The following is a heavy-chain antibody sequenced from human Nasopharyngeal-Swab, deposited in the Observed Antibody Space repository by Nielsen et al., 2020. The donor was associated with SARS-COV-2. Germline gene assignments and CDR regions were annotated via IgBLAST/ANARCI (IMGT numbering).Heavy chain of an antibody. CDR3: AKDWGYKSDYYYYMDV. V-gene: IGHV3-30*18. Sequence: GESLKISCAASGFTFSSYGVHWVRQAPGKGLEWVAVISYDGSNKYYADSVKGRFTISRDNSKNTLYLQMNSLRAEDTAVYYCAKDWGYKSDYYYYMDVWGKGTTVTVSS. CDR1: GFTFSSYG. CDR2: ISYDGSNK. J-gene: IGHJ6*03. D-gene: IGHD5-18*01.